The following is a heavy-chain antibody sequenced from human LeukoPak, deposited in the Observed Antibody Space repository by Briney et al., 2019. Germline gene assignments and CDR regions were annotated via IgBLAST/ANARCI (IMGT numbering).Heavy chain of an antibody. CDR1: GYTFTSYG. D-gene: IGHD2-2*01. V-gene: IGHV1-18*01. CDR3: ARVGRVAATAMGY. Sequence: GASVKVSCKPSGYTFTSYGLSWVRQAPGQGLEWMGWISPYNGDTNYSQKLQGRVTMTTDTSTSTAYMELSSLRSDDTAVYYCARVGRVAATAMGYWGQGTLVTVSS. CDR2: ISPYNGDT. J-gene: IGHJ4*02.